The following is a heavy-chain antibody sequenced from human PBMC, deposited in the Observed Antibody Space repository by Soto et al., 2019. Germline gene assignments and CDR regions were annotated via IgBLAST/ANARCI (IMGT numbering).Heavy chain of an antibody. J-gene: IGHJ4*02. V-gene: IGHV5-51*01. CDR1: GYTFTNYW. CDR2: IYPVDFDV. CDR3: ARHIVPGFDF. Sequence: GEALKISCKGSGYTFTNYWIGWVRQMPGKGLEWMAIIYPVDFDVRYNPSFEGQVTISADRSLNTAYLQWGSLRASDTAIYYCARHIVPGFDFWGRGTLVTVSS. D-gene: IGHD2-15*01.